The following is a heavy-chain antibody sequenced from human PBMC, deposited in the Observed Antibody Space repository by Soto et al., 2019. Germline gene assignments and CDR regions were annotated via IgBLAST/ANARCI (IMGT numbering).Heavy chain of an antibody. CDR3: AHRRRRGFGGSVDAFDI. CDR2: IYWDDDK. V-gene: IGHV2-5*02. J-gene: IGHJ3*02. Sequence: SGPTLVKPTQTLTLTCTFSGFSLSTSGVGVGWIRQPPGKALEWLALIYWDDDKRYSPSLKSRLTITKDTSKNQVVLTMTNMDPVDTATYYCAHRRRRGFGGSVDAFDIWGQGTMVTVSS. CDR1: GFSLSTSGVG. D-gene: IGHD5-12*01.